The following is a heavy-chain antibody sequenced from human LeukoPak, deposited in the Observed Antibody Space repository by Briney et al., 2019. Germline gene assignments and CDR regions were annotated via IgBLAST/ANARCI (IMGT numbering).Heavy chain of an antibody. D-gene: IGHD3-10*01. V-gene: IGHV4-30-2*01. Sequence: SETLSLTCTVSGGSISSGGYYWSWIRQHPGKGLEWIGYIYHSGSTYYNPSLKSRVTISVDRSKNQFSLKLSSVTAADTAVYYCATGGFASGDYVDYWGQGTLVTVSS. CDR1: GGSISSGGYY. CDR2: IYHSGST. J-gene: IGHJ4*02. CDR3: ATGGFASGDYVDY.